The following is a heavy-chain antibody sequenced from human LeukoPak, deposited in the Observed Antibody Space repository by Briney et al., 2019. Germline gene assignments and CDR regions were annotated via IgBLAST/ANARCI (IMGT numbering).Heavy chain of an antibody. CDR1: GYSFTSYW. J-gene: IGHJ3*02. CDR3: AMAYDFWSGYYAFDI. D-gene: IGHD3-3*01. CDR2: IYPGDSDT. Sequence: GESLKISCKGSGYSFTSYWIGWVRQMPGKGLEWMGIIYPGDSDTRYSPSFQGQVTISADKSISTAYLQWSSLKASDTAMYYCAMAYDFWSGYYAFDIWGQGTMVTVSS. V-gene: IGHV5-51*01.